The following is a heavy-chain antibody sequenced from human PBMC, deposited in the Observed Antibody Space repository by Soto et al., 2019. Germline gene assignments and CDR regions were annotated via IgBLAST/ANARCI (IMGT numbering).Heavy chain of an antibody. V-gene: IGHV4-59*01. CDR1: GGSISSYY. D-gene: IGHD3-22*01. Sequence: QVQLQESGSGLVKPSETLSLTCTVSGGSISSYYWSWIRQRPGKGLEWIGYIYYSGRTNYNPSLKSRVTIPVDTSKNQFSLKLSSVTAADTAVYYCARESGYYARGDPFDIWGQGTMVTVSS. J-gene: IGHJ3*02. CDR3: ARESGYYARGDPFDI. CDR2: IYYSGRT.